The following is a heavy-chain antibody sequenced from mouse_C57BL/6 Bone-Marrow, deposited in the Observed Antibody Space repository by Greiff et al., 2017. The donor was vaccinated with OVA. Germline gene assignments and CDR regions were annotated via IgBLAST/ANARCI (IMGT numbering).Heavy chain of an antibody. V-gene: IGHV14-4*01. J-gene: IGHJ2*01. CDR3: TSDGNFDY. CDR2: IDPENGDT. CDR1: GFNIKDDY. D-gene: IGHD2-1*01. Sequence: VQLKESGAELVRPGASVKLSCTASGFNIKDDYMHWVKQRPEQGLEWIGWIDPENGDTEYASKFQGKATITADTSSNTAYLQLINLTAEDTAVYYCTSDGNFDYWGQGTTLTVSS.